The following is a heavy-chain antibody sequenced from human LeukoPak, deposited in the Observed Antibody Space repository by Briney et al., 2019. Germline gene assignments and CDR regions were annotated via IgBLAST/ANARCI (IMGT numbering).Heavy chain of an antibody. CDR3: ARDIDPYSSAWSHDY. D-gene: IGHD6-19*01. Sequence: SGGSLRLSCAASGFTVSSNYMSWVRQAPGKGLEWVSVIYSGGSTYYADSVKGRFTISRDNSKNTLYLQMSSLRAEDTAVYYCARDIDPYSSAWSHDYWGQGTLVTVSS. V-gene: IGHV3-53*01. CDR1: GFTVSSNY. J-gene: IGHJ4*02. CDR2: IYSGGST.